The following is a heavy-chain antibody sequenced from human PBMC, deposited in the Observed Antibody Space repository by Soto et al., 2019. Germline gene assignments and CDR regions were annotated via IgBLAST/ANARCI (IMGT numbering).Heavy chain of an antibody. CDR1: GGSISSGGYS. CDR2: IYHSGST. CDR3: ARARANWGLYGMDV. D-gene: IGHD7-27*01. J-gene: IGHJ6*02. Sequence: QLQLQESGSGLVKPSQTLSLTCAVSGGSISSGGYSWSWIRQPPGKGLEWIGYIYHSGSTSYNPSLKSRVTISVDRSKNQFSLKLSSVTAADTALYYCARARANWGLYGMDVWGQGTTVTVSS. V-gene: IGHV4-30-2*01.